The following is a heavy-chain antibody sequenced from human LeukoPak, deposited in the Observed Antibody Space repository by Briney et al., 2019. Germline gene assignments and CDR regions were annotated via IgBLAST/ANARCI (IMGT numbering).Heavy chain of an antibody. V-gene: IGHV4-31*03. Sequence: SETLSLTCTVSGGSITTYYWSWIRQHPGKGLEWIGYIYYSGSTYYNPSLKSRVTISVDTSKNQFSLKLSSVTAADTAVYYCARANDNYYDSSGFDYWGQGTLVTVSS. J-gene: IGHJ4*02. CDR3: ARANDNYYDSSGFDY. CDR2: IYYSGST. D-gene: IGHD3-22*01. CDR1: GGSITTYY.